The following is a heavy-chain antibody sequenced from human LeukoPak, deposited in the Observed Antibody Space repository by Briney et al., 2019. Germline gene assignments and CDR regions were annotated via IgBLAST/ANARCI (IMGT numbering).Heavy chain of an antibody. Sequence: GGSLRLSCAASGFTFSTYWMHWVRQPPGKGLVWVSRIHSDGRSTNYADSVKGRFTISRDNAKNTLFLQMNSLRAEDTAVYYCAKPTSAWYSGGYWGQGTLVTVSS. CDR1: GFTFSTYW. D-gene: IGHD6-19*01. CDR2: IHSDGRST. V-gene: IGHV3-74*01. J-gene: IGHJ4*02. CDR3: AKPTSAWYSGGY.